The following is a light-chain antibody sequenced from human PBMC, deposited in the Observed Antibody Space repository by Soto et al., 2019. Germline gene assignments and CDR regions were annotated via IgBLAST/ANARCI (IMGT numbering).Light chain of an antibody. CDR2: GAS. CDR1: QSVSSN. J-gene: IGKJ2*03. CDR3: QQYNDWPPKYS. V-gene: IGKV3-15*01. Sequence: EIVMTQSPATLSVSPGERATLSCRASQSVSSNLAWYQQKPGQAPRLLIYGASARATGIPVRFSGGGSGTEFTLTISSLRSEDSAVYYCQQYNDWPPKYSFGQGTKLEIK.